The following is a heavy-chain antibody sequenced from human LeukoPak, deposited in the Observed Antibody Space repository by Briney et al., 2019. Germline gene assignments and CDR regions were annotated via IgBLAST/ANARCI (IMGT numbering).Heavy chain of an antibody. CDR3: ARVREGGVFDY. D-gene: IGHD3-16*01. V-gene: IGHV1-18*01. CDR1: GYTFASSG. J-gene: IGHJ4*02. CDR2: ISAYNGNT. Sequence: ASVKASCKASGYTFASSGISCVRQAPGQGLEWMGWISAYNGNTNYAQKLQGRVTMTTDTSTSTAYMELRSLRSDDTAVYYCARVREGGVFDYWGQGTLVTVSS.